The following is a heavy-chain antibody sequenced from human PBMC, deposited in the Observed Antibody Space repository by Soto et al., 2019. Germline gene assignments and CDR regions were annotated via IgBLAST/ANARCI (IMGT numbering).Heavy chain of an antibody. CDR3: ASSDIVLVPAAPYYSYGMDV. D-gene: IGHD2-2*01. Sequence: GGSLRLSCAASGFTVSSNYMSWVRQAPGKGLEWVSVIYSGGSTYYADSVKGRVTISRDNSKNTLYLQMNSLRAEDTAVYYCASSDIVLVPAAPYYSYGMDVWGQGTTVTV. CDR1: GFTVSSNY. CDR2: IYSGGST. V-gene: IGHV3-53*01. J-gene: IGHJ6*02.